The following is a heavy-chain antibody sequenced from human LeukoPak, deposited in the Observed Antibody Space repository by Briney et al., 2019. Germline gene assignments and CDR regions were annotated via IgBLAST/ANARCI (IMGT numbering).Heavy chain of an antibody. CDR2: ISWNSGSI. CDR1: GFTFDDYA. CDR3: ARVATISKYYFDY. J-gene: IGHJ4*02. D-gene: IGHD5-12*01. Sequence: GGSLRLSCAASGFTFDDYAMHWVRQAPGKGLEWVSGISWNSGSIGYADSVKGRFTISRDNAKNSLYLQMNSLRAEDTALYYCARVATISKYYFDYWGQGTLVTVSS. V-gene: IGHV3-9*01.